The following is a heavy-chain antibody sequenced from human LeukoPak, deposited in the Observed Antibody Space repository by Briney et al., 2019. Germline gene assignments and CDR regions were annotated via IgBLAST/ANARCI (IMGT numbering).Heavy chain of an antibody. D-gene: IGHD3-22*01. CDR1: GYTFTSYY. CDR3: ARVYYYYDSSGILTLYFDY. Sequence: ASVTVSCKTSGYTFTSYYMHWVRQAPGQGLEWMGWVNPTSGGTNYAQKFQGRVTMTRDTSISTAYMELSRLRSGDTTVYYCARVYYYYDSSGILTLYFDYWGQGTLVTVSS. J-gene: IGHJ4*02. V-gene: IGHV1-2*02. CDR2: VNPTSGGT.